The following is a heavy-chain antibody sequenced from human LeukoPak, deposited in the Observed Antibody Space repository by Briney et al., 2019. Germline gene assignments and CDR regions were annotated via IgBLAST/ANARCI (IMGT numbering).Heavy chain of an antibody. D-gene: IGHD5-18*01. J-gene: IGHJ6*02. CDR2: ISYDGSNK. CDR3: ARDTAMGRRYYYSMVV. V-gene: IGHV3-30*04. Sequence: PGGSLRLSCAASGFTFSSHAMHWVRQAPGKGLEWVAVISYDGSNKYYADSVKGRFTISRDNSKNTLYLQMDSLRAEDTAVYYCARDTAMGRRYYYSMVVWGQGTTVTVFS. CDR1: GFTFSSHA.